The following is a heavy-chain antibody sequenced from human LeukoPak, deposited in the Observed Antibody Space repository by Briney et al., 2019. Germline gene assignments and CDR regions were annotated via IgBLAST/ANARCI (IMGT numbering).Heavy chain of an antibody. CDR1: GFTFSNYW. CDR3: ARDRKSGSYSVGPQGY. CDR2: IKEDGSEK. D-gene: IGHD1-26*01. Sequence: GGSLRLSCVASGFTFSNYWMNWVRQAPGERREWVANIKEDGSEKYYVDSVKGRFTTSRDNAKNSLYLQMNSLRAEDTAVYYCARDRKSGSYSVGPQGYWGQGTLVTVSS. J-gene: IGHJ4*02. V-gene: IGHV3-7*01.